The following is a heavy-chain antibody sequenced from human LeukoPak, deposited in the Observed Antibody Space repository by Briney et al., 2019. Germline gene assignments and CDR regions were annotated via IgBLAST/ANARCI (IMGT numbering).Heavy chain of an antibody. J-gene: IGHJ4*02. Sequence: GGTLRLSCAASGFTFSSYGMSWVRQAPGKGLEWVSAISGSGGSTYYADSVKGRFTISRDNSKNTLYLQMNSLRAEDTAVYYCAKRGTVTTFGHCDYWGQGTLVTVSS. CDR3: AKRGTVTTFGHCDY. D-gene: IGHD4-17*01. CDR2: ISGSGGST. CDR1: GFTFSSYG. V-gene: IGHV3-23*01.